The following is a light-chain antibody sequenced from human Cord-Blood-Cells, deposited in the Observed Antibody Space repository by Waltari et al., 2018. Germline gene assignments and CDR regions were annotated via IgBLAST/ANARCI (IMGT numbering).Light chain of an antibody. CDR1: QSVLYSSNNQHY. J-gene: IGKJ1*01. Sequence: DIVMTQSPDSLAVSLGARDPINSKTRQSVLYSSNNQHYLAWYQQKPGQPPKLLIYWASTRESGVPDRFSGSGSGTDFTLTISSLQAEDVAVYYCQQYYSTPWTFGQGTKVEIK. V-gene: IGKV4-1*01. CDR3: QQYYSTPWT. CDR2: WAS.